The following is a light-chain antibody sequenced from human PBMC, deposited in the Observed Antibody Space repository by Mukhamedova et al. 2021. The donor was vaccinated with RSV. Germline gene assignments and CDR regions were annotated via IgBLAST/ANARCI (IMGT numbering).Light chain of an antibody. V-gene: IGKV3-15*01. Sequence: APSLLIYDASTRATGVTGKFTGSGSGTDFTLIISSLQSEDFAVYLCQQYDKWPSTFGPGTKVDFK. J-gene: IGKJ3*01. CDR3: QQYDKWPST. CDR2: DAS.